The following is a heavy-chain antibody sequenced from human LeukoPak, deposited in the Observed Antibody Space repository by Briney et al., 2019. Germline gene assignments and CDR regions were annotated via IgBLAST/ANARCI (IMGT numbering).Heavy chain of an antibody. CDR3: ARPIGEMAFDY. V-gene: IGHV4-39*01. CDR1: GGSISSSSYY. CDR2: IYYSGST. D-gene: IGHD5-24*01. J-gene: IGHJ4*02. Sequence: SETLSLTCTVSGGSISSSSYYWGWIRQPPGKGLEWIGSIYYSGSTYYNPSLKSRVTISVDTSKNQFSLKLSSVTAADTAVYYCARPIGEMAFDYWGQGTLVTVSS.